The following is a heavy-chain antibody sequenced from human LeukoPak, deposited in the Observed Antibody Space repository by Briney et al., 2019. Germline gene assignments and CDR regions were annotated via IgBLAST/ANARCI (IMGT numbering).Heavy chain of an antibody. D-gene: IGHD1-1*01. J-gene: IGHJ4*02. CDR2: ISSSGTTI. V-gene: IGHV3-11*01. CDR3: SRGEAGTTFLDY. Sequence: GGSLRLSCAASGFTFSDYYMGWIRQAPGRGLEWVSYISSSGTTIYYADSVKGRFTISRDNAKNSLYLQMISLRAEDTAVYYCSRGEAGTTFLDYWGQGTLVTVSS. CDR1: GFTFSDYY.